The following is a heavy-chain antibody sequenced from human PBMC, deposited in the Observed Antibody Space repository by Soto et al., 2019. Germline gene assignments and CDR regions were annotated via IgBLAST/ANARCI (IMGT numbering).Heavy chain of an antibody. CDR1: GASFSPNY. J-gene: IGHJ5*01. CDR3: VRYYFVTSGLSNWFES. Sequence: SETLSLTCTVSGASFSPNYWAWIRQPPGKGLEWIGYMHYSGTTYNNPALRNRVVISLDTSTNQFSLRLSSVTAADTAKYFCVRYYFVTSGLSNWFESWAREPWS. D-gene: IGHD3-22*01. CDR2: MHYSGTT. V-gene: IGHV4-59*06.